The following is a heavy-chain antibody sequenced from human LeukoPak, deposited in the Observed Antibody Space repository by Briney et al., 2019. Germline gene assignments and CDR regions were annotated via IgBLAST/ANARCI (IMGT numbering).Heavy chain of an antibody. Sequence: GGSLRLSCAGSGFTFSDYYMSWIRQAPGQGLEWVSYISSSDSTIKYTDSVKGRFTISRDSAKNSLFLQMHSLRADDTAVYYCARADCSSTSCYELDYWGQGTLVTVSS. J-gene: IGHJ4*02. CDR3: ARADCSSTSCYELDY. CDR1: GFTFSDYY. V-gene: IGHV3-11*04. CDR2: ISSSDSTI. D-gene: IGHD2-2*01.